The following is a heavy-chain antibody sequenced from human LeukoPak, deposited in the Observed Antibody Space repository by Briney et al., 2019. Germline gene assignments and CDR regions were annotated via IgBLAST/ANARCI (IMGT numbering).Heavy chain of an antibody. V-gene: IGHV3-64D*06. CDR1: GFTFSSYA. Sequence: PGGSLRLSCSASGFTFSSYAMHWVRQAPGKGLDFVSAITANGVNTYYADSVKGRFTISRDNSKDALYLQMSSLGPEDTAVYSCVTSSGGWYFNWGQGTLVTVSS. J-gene: IGHJ4*02. CDR3: VTSSGGWYFN. D-gene: IGHD6-19*01. CDR2: ITANGVNT.